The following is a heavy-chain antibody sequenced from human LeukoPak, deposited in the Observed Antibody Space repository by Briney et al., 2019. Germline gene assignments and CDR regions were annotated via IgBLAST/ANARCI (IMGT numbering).Heavy chain of an antibody. CDR1: GGSISSYY. CDR3: ARGILEWSYFDY. CDR2: IYYSGST. J-gene: IGHJ4*02. Sequence: SETLSLTCTVSGGSISSYYWSWIRQPPGKGLEWIGYIYYSGSTNYNPSLKGRVTISVDTSKNQFSLKLSSVTAADTAVYYCARGILEWSYFDYWGQGTLVTVSS. V-gene: IGHV4-59*01. D-gene: IGHD3-3*01.